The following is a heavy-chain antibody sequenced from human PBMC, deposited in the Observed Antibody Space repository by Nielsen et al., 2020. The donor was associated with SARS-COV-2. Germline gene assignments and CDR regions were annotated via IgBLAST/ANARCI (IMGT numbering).Heavy chain of an antibody. Sequence: GGSLRLSCAASGFTFDDYAMHWVRQAPGKGLEWVSTIASAGDTFYVGSVRGRFTVSREDARNSFYLQMNSLTAEDTAVYYCARAEGSGIDYWGQGTLVTVSS. CDR1: GFTFDDYA. J-gene: IGHJ4*02. CDR2: IASAGDT. V-gene: IGHV3-13*01. CDR3: ARAEGSGIDY. D-gene: IGHD3-10*01.